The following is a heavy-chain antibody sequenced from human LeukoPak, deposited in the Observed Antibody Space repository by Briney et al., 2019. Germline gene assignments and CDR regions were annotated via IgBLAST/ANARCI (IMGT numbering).Heavy chain of an antibody. Sequence: SVRVSCKASGGTFSSYAISWVRQAPGQGLEWMGRIIPILGIANYAQKFQGRVTITADKSPSTGYMELSSLRSEDTAVYYCATMLGVAYDYWGQGTLVTVSS. J-gene: IGHJ4*02. CDR2: IIPILGIA. D-gene: IGHD2-15*01. CDR3: ATMLGVAYDY. CDR1: GGTFSSYA. V-gene: IGHV1-69*04.